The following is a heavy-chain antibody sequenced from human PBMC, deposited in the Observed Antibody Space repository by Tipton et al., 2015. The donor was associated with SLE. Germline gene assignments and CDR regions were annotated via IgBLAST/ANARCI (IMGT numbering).Heavy chain of an antibody. CDR3: ARRRGSSWHEDYFDY. D-gene: IGHD6-13*01. CDR2: INYSGST. Sequence: TLSLTCTVSGGSISSHYWSWIRRPPGKALEWIAYINYSGSTNYNPSLKSRVTMSVDTSKNQFSLKLSSVTAADTAAYYCARRRGSSWHEDYFDYWGQGTLVTVSS. V-gene: IGHV4-59*11. J-gene: IGHJ4*02. CDR1: GGSISSHY.